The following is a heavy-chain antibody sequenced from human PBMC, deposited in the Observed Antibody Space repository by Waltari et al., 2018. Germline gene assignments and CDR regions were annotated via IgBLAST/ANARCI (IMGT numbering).Heavy chain of an antibody. D-gene: IGHD5-12*01. CDR3: ATYIGASLGTAAFDV. V-gene: IGHV4-39*01. CDR2: MSYSGAT. Sequence: QVQVQESGPGLVKPSETLSLTSSVSGVSITSNRHYWGWIRQPPGQGLEWIGTMSYSGATSSSPSLKSRVTISRDTSENQLSLKLGSVTAADTAVYYCATYIGASLGTAAFDVWGQGTTVTVSS. CDR1: GVSITSNRHY. J-gene: IGHJ3*01.